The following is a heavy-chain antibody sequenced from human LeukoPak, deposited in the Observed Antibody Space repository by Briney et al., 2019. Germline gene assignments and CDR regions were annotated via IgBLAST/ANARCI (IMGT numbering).Heavy chain of an antibody. Sequence: PSQTLSRTCTVSGASISSGSYFWSWVRQPAGKAQEWIGRFHTSGGTNYNPSLESRVTISVDTSKNQFSLKLTSVTAADTAVYYCATTVFGVTYNWFDPWGQGTLVTVSS. D-gene: IGHD3-3*01. CDR3: ATTVFGVTYNWFDP. V-gene: IGHV4-61*02. J-gene: IGHJ5*02. CDR1: GASISSGSYF. CDR2: FHTSGGT.